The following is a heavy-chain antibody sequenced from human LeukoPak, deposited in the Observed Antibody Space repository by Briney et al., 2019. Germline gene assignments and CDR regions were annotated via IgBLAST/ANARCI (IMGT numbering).Heavy chain of an antibody. CDR1: GGSISSGGYY. J-gene: IGHJ4*02. CDR2: IYYSGST. CDR3: AREQSFGEFDEYYFDY. Sequence: PSQTLSLTCTVSGGSISSGGYYWSWIRQHPGKGLEWIGYIYYSGSTYYNPSLKSRVTISVDTSKNQFSLKLSSVTAADTAVYYCAREQSFGEFDEYYFDYSGQGTLVTVSS. D-gene: IGHD3-10*01. V-gene: IGHV4-31*03.